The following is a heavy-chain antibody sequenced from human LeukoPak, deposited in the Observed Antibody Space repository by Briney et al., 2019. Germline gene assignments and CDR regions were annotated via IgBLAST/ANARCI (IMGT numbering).Heavy chain of an antibody. CDR1: GGSISSFY. V-gene: IGHV4-59*01. Sequence: PSETLSLTCTVSGGSISSFYWSWIRQPPGKGLEWIGYIYYTGSTNYNPSLKSRVTISVDTSKNQFSLKLSSVTAADTAVYYCARAPRNNWFDPWGQGTLVNVSS. J-gene: IGHJ5*02. CDR3: ARAPRNNWFDP. CDR2: IYYTGST.